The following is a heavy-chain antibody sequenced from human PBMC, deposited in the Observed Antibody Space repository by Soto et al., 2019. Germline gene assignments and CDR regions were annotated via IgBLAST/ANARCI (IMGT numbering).Heavy chain of an antibody. V-gene: IGHV1-18*03. CDR3: ARDQAMAQFDY. CDR1: GYTFTSYG. CDR2: ISAYNGNT. D-gene: IGHD5-18*01. Sequence: QVQLVQSGAEVKKPGASVKVSCKASGYTFTSYGISWVRQAPGQGLEWMGWISAYNGNTKYAQKLQGRVTMTTDTSTSTASMDLRSLRSDDMAVYYCARDQAMAQFDYWGQGTLVTVSS. J-gene: IGHJ4*02.